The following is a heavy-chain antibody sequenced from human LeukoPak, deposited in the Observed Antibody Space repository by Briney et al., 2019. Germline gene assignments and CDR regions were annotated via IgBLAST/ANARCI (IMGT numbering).Heavy chain of an antibody. CDR2: IYSGGST. Sequence: GGSLRLSCAASGFTVSSNYMSWVRQAPGKGLEWVSVIYSGGSTYYADSVKGRFTISRDNSKNTLYLQMNSLRVEDTAVYYCSGGVTFGGVIVPFDYWGQGTLVTVSS. CDR3: SGGVTFGGVIVPFDY. D-gene: IGHD3-16*02. V-gene: IGHV3-66*01. J-gene: IGHJ4*02. CDR1: GFTVSSNY.